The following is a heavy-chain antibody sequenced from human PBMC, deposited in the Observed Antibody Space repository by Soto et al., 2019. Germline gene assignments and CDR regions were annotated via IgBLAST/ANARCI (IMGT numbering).Heavy chain of an antibody. V-gene: IGHV1-69*08. J-gene: IGHJ6*02. Sequence: QVQLVQSGAEVKKPGSSVKVSCKASGGTFSSYTISWVRQAPGQGLEWMGRIIPILGIANYAQKFQGRVTITADKSTSTAYMELSSLRSEDTAVYYCARDEGAAADREYYYGMDVWGQGTTVTVSS. CDR1: GGTFSSYT. D-gene: IGHD6-13*01. CDR2: IIPILGIA. CDR3: ARDEGAAADREYYYGMDV.